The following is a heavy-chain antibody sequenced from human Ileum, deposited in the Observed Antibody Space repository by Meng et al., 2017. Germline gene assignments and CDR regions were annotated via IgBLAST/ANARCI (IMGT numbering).Heavy chain of an antibody. Sequence: QLPESGPGLVKPSATLALTCAVSGGSISNSNYYWGWIRQPPGKGLEWIGTIYYSGSTYYNPSLKSRVTISVDTSKNQFSLKLRAVTAADTAVYFCARDLPDILTGYYAFDIWGQGTMVTVSS. V-gene: IGHV4-39*07. CDR2: IYYSGST. J-gene: IGHJ3*02. D-gene: IGHD3-9*01. CDR3: ARDLPDILTGYYAFDI. CDR1: GGSISNSNYY.